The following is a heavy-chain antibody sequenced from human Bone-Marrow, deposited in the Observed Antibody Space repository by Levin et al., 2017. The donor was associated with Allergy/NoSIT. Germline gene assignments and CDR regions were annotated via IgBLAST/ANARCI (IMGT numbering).Heavy chain of an antibody. D-gene: IGHD3-10*01. CDR1: GGTFSSYA. V-gene: IGHV1-69*13. Sequence: SVKVSCKASGGTFSSYAISWVRQAPVQGLEWMGGIIPIFGTANYAQKFQGRVTITADESTSTAYMELSSLRSEDTAVYYCERLGDYGSGSYSPYYYYGMDVWGQGTTVTVSS. J-gene: IGHJ6*02. CDR3: ERLGDYGSGSYSPYYYYGMDV. CDR2: IIPIFGTA.